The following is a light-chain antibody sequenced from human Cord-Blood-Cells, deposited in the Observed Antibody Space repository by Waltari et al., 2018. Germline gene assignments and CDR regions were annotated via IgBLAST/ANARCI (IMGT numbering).Light chain of an antibody. V-gene: IGKV3-20*01. Sequence: IVLTQSQGTLSLSPGERATLSCRASQSVSNSYLAWYQQKPGQAPRLLIYGASSRATGIPDRFSGSGSGTDFTLTISRLEPEDFAVYYCQQYGSSPYTFGQGTKLEIK. CDR2: GAS. CDR3: QQYGSSPYT. CDR1: QSVSNSY. J-gene: IGKJ2*01.